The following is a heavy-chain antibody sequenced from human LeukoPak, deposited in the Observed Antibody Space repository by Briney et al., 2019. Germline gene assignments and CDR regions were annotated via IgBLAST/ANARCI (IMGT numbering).Heavy chain of an antibody. CDR1: GGSISSYY. Sequence: NASETLSLTCTVSGGSISSYYWSWIRQPAGKGLEWIGRIYTSGSTNYNPSLKSRVTMSVDTSKNQFSLKLSSVTAADTAVYYCARDARGSGWNSFDYWGQGTLVTVSS. J-gene: IGHJ4*02. CDR2: IYTSGST. V-gene: IGHV4-4*07. CDR3: ARDARGSGWNSFDY. D-gene: IGHD6-19*01.